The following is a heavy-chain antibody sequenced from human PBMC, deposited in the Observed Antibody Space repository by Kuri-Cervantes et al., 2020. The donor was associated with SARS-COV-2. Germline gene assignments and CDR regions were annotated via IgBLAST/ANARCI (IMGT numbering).Heavy chain of an antibody. Sequence: GESLKISCAASGFTFDDYGMSWVRQAPGKGLEWVSGINWNGGSTGYADSVKGRFTIFRDNAKNSLYLQMNSLRAEDTALYYCARGDRYGDYQTFDYWGQGTLVTVSS. J-gene: IGHJ4*02. V-gene: IGHV3-20*04. D-gene: IGHD4-17*01. CDR3: ARGDRYGDYQTFDY. CDR1: GFTFDDYG. CDR2: INWNGGST.